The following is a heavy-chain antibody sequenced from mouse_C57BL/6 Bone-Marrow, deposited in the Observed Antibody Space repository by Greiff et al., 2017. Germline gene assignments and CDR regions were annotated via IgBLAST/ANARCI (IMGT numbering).Heavy chain of an antibody. D-gene: IGHD1-1*01. J-gene: IGHJ3*01. CDR1: GFSLTSYA. V-gene: IGHV2-9-1*01. Sequence: VHLVESGPGLAAPSQSLSITCTVSGFSLTSYAISWVRQPPGKGLEWLGVIWTGGGTNYYSALKSRLSISKDNSKSQVFLKMNSLQTEDTARYYGARLFITTVVAEGFAYWGQGTLVTVSA. CDR3: ARLFITTVVAEGFAY. CDR2: IWTGGGT.